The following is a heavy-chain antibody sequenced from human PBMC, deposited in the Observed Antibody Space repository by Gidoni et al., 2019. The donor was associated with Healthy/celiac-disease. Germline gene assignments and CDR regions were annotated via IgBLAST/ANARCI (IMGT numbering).Heavy chain of an antibody. Sequence: EVQLVESGGGLVQPGRSLRLSCTASGFTFGDYAMSWFRQAPGKGLGLVGFIRSKAYGGTTEYAASVKGRFTISRDDSKSIAYLQMNSLKTEDTAVYYCTRGTLQGYYDSSGYYYVPGFDYWGQGTLVTVSS. D-gene: IGHD3-22*01. V-gene: IGHV3-49*03. CDR1: GFTFGDYA. CDR3: TRGTLQGYYDSSGYYYVPGFDY. CDR2: IRSKAYGGTT. J-gene: IGHJ4*02.